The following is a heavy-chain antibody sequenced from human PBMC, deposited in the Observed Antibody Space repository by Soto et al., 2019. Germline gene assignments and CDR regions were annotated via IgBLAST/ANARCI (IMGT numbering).Heavy chain of an antibody. D-gene: IGHD2-15*01. CDR1: GGTFSSYA. CDR3: ARDLGGDCSGGSCYYNFDY. J-gene: IGHJ4*02. CDR2: IIPIFGTA. Sequence: SVKVSCKASGGTFSSYAISWVRQAPGQGLEWMGGIIPIFGTANYAQKFQGRVTITADESTSTAYMELSSLRSEDTAVYYCARDLGGDCSGGSCYYNFDYWGQGTLVTVSS. V-gene: IGHV1-69*13.